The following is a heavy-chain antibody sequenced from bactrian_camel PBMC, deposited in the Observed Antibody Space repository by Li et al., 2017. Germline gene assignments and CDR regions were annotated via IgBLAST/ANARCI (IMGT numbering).Heavy chain of an antibody. V-gene: IGHV3-2*01. J-gene: IGHJ4*01. CDR1: GFTSSSYH. CDR2: IYSDGSNT. D-gene: IGHD1*01. Sequence: HVQLVESGGGLVQPGGSLRLSCAASGFTSSSYHMSWVRQAPGKGREWVSSIYSDGSNTYYADSVKGRFTISRDNAKKIVYLYMNSLKPEDTAMYSCKTRVGYGRTSWSCNSAGQGTQVTVS.